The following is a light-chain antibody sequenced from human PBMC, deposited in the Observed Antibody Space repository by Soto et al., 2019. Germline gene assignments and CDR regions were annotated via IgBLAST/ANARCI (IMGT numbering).Light chain of an antibody. V-gene: IGKV3-15*01. J-gene: IGKJ5*01. CDR3: QQYNNWPIT. CDR1: QNVGTN. Sequence: EIVMTQSPDTLSVSPGERVPLSCRASQNVGTNLAWYQQKPGQAPRLLIYGASTRATGFPARFSGSGSVTEFTLTISSLQSGDFAVYYCQQYNNWPITFGQGTRLEIK. CDR2: GAS.